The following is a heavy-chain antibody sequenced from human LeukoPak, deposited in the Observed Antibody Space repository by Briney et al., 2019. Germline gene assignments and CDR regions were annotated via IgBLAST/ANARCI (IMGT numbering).Heavy chain of an antibody. CDR3: ARNEYSSSGSGQVDV. CDR2: TYYRSTWYN. J-gene: IGHJ6*02. V-gene: IGHV6-1*01. Sequence: SQTLSLTCAISGDSVSSNSVTWNWIRQSPSRGLEWLGRTYYRSTWYNDYAVSVRGRITVNPDTSKNQFSLHLNSVTPEDTAVYYCARNEYSSSGSGQVDVWGQGTTVTVSS. CDR1: GDSVSSNSVT. D-gene: IGHD5-18*01.